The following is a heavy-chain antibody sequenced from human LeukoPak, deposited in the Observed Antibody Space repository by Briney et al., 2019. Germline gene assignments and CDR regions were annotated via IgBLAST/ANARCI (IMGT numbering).Heavy chain of an antibody. J-gene: IGHJ4*02. CDR2: IDWDDDK. CDR1: GYSISSGYYW. V-gene: IGHV2-70*11. D-gene: IGHD1-14*01. Sequence: TLSLTCTVSGYSISSGYYWGWIRQPPGKALEWLACIDWDDDKYYSTSLKTRLTISKDTSKNQVVLTMTNMDPVDTATYYCARSTSLNTLNHDYWGQGTLVTVSS. CDR3: ARSTSLNTLNHDY.